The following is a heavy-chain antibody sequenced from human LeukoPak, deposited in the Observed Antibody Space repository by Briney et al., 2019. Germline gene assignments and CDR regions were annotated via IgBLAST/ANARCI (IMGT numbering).Heavy chain of an antibody. CDR1: GYTFTTYG. D-gene: IGHD6-19*01. J-gene: IGHJ4*02. V-gene: IGHV1-18*04. Sequence: GASVKVSCKASGYTFTTYGISWVRQAPGQGLEWMGWISTYNGNTNYAQKLQGRLTMTTDTSTSTAYMELRSLRSDDTAVYYCARAEQWLPRGVDHWGQGTLVTVSS. CDR2: ISTYNGNT. CDR3: ARAEQWLPRGVDH.